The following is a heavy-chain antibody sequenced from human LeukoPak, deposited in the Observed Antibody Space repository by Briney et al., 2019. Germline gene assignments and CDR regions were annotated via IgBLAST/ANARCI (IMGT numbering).Heavy chain of an antibody. V-gene: IGHV4-39*02. CDR2: IYYSGSIY. D-gene: IGHD3-10*01. J-gene: IGHJ4*02. CDR1: GGSISSSTYY. CDR3: ARDRGSLWFGELFFDY. Sequence: SETLSLTCTVSGGSISSSTYYWGWIRQPPGKGLEWIGSIYYSGSIYYYNPSLKSRVTISIDTSKNQFSLKMSSVTAADTAVYYCARDRGSLWFGELFFDYWGQGTLVTVSS.